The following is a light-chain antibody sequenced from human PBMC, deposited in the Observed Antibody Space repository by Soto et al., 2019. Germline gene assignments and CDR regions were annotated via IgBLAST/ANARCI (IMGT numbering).Light chain of an antibody. CDR1: SSDVGGYNY. CDR2: NVS. V-gene: IGLV2-14*01. Sequence: QSVLTQPASVSGSRGQSITISCTGTSSDVGGYNYVSWYQQFPGKVPKLLIYNVSNRPSGVSNRFSGSKSGNTASLTISGLQAEDEADYFCTSSTSGSLYVFGTGTKVTVL. CDR3: TSSTSGSLYV. J-gene: IGLJ1*01.